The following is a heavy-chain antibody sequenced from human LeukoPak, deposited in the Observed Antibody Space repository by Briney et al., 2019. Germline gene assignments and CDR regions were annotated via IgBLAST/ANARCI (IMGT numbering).Heavy chain of an antibody. J-gene: IGHJ5*02. CDR2: ITHSGVT. CDR3: SRRGQWLGRWFDP. Sequence: NPSETLSLTCAVFGGSFTDYYWSWIRQPPGKGLEWIGEITHSGVTNYNSSLKSRVTISVDTSKNQFSLSLTSVTAADTAIYYCSRRGQWLGRWFDPWGQGTLVTVPS. CDR1: GGSFTDYY. D-gene: IGHD6-19*01. V-gene: IGHV4-34*01.